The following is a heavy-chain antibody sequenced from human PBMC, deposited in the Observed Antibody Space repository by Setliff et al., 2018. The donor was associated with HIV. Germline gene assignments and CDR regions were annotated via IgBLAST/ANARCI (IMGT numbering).Heavy chain of an antibody. Sequence: PGESLKISCKTSGSNFATYWVGWVRQMPGKGLEWLGILYFGDSDPKYNPSFEGQVTIPADKSIKTAFLQWRSLETSDTAIYYCARGRGGYFGGGRYYNLPYFDSWGQGTLVTVSS. V-gene: IGHV5-51*01. CDR1: GSNFATYW. CDR2: LYFGDSDP. J-gene: IGHJ4*02. D-gene: IGHD2-15*01. CDR3: ARGRGGYFGGGRYYNLPYFDS.